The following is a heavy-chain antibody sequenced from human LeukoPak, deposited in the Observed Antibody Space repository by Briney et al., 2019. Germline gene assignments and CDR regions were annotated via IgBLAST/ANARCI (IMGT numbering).Heavy chain of an antibody. Sequence: GGSLRLSCAASGFTFSSYAMHWVRQAPGEGLEWVAVISYDGSNKYYADSVKGRFTISRDNSKNTLYLQMNSLRAEDTAVYYCASEGQGRGDVYWGQGTLVTVSS. J-gene: IGHJ4*02. CDR1: GFTFSSYA. D-gene: IGHD2-21*02. CDR2: ISYDGSNK. V-gene: IGHV3-30-3*01. CDR3: ASEGQGRGDVY.